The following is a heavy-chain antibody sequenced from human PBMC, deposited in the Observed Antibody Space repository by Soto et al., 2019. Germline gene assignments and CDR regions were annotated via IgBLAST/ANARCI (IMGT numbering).Heavy chain of an antibody. V-gene: IGHV1-18*01. CDR2: ISGFNGQT. D-gene: IGHD3-10*01. J-gene: IGHJ4*02. CDR3: ARVDPRGVAVVRDY. CDR1: GNTFASHC. Sequence: ASGKVSCKASGNTFASHCFSWVRQAPGQGLEWMGWISGFNGQTNYALKFQGRVTLTTDTSTSTAYMELRSLRSDDTAVYFCARVDPRGVAVVRDYWGQGTLVTVSS.